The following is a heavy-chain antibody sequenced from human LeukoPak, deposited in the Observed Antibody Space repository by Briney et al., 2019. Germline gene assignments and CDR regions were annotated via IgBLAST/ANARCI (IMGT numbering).Heavy chain of an antibody. CDR2: INPSGGST. J-gene: IGHJ5*02. CDR1: GYTFTSYY. D-gene: IGHD3-10*01. Sequence: GASVKVSCKASGYTFTSYYMHWVRQAPGQGLEWMGIINPSGGSTSYAQKFQGRVTMTRDTSTSTVYMELSSLRSEDTAVYYCAREPLYYYGSGSYIRWFDPWGQGTLVTVSS. CDR3: AREPLYYYGSGSYIRWFDP. V-gene: IGHV1-46*01.